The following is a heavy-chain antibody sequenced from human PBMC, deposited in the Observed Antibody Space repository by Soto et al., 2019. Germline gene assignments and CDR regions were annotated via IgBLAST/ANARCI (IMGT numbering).Heavy chain of an antibody. D-gene: IGHD4-17*01. CDR3: ASAPGDYMDS. J-gene: IGHJ4*02. CDR2: IHYSGST. CDR1: GGSISSHF. V-gene: IGHV4-59*11. Sequence: PSETLSLTCTVSGGSISSHFWSWIRQPPGKGLEWIGHIHYSGSTNYNPSLKSRVTISVDTSRNQFSLKLSSVTAADTAVYYCASAPGDYMDSWGQGMLVTVSS.